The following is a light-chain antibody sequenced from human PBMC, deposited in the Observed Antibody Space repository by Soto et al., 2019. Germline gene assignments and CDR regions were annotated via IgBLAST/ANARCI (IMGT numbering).Light chain of an antibody. Sequence: QSALTQPPSASGTPGQRVTISCSGSSSNIGTNTVSWYRHLPGTAPKLLIYNNNQRPSGVPDRFSGSKSGTSASLAISGLQSEDEADYYCAAWDDSLSGHFVFGTGTKVTVL. J-gene: IGLJ1*01. V-gene: IGLV1-44*01. CDR3: AAWDDSLSGHFV. CDR1: SSNIGTNT. CDR2: NNN.